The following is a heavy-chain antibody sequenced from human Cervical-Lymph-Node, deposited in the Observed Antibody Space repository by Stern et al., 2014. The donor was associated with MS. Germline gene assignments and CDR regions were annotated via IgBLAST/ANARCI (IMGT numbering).Heavy chain of an antibody. J-gene: IGHJ4*02. V-gene: IGHV4-61*01. D-gene: IGHD2-21*01. Sequence: QLQLQESGPGLVNPSETLSLTCTVSVDSGISGSYYWSWIRQPPGKGLEXIGYIYYSGNTKYNPSLKSRVTISIDTSTNQFSLRLTSVTAADTAVYYCARRPAVVDYFDYWGQGSLVTVSS. CDR1: VDSGISGSYY. CDR2: IYYSGNT. CDR3: ARRPAVVDYFDY.